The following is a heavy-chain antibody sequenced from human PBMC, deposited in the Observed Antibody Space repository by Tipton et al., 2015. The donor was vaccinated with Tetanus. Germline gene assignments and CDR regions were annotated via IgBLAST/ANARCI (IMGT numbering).Heavy chain of an antibody. D-gene: IGHD5-18*01. CDR2: IRSKADSYAT. V-gene: IGHV3-73*01. Sequence: SLRLSCAASGFTFSGSTMHWVRQGSGKGLEWVGRIRSKADSYATAYAAAVKGRFTISRDDSENTAYLQMNSLKTEDTAVYYCATGGYSYLSSHYWGQGTLVSVSS. CDR1: GFTFSGST. CDR3: ATGGYSYLSSHY. J-gene: IGHJ4*02.